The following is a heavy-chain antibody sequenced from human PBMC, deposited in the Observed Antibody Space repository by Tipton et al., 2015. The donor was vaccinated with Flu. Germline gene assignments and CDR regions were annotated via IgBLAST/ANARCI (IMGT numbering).Heavy chain of an antibody. V-gene: IGHV3-23*01. Sequence: GSLRLSCAASGFIFSAYAMTWVRQAPGKGLEWVATISESGTRVYDADSVRGRFTISRDNSKTTMYLQMSGLRAGDTAMYYCAKSGSYTSGWYRVWGQGTLVTVSS. D-gene: IGHD6-19*01. J-gene: IGHJ1*01. CDR2: ISESGTRV. CDR1: GFIFSAYA. CDR3: AKSGSYTSGWYRV.